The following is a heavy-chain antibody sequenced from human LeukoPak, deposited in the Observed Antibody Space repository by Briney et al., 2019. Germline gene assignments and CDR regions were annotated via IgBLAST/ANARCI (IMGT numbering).Heavy chain of an antibody. D-gene: IGHD3-10*02. V-gene: IGHV3-74*01. CDR3: AELGITMIGGV. CDR1: GVIFSNYW. Sequence: GGSLRLSCAASGVIFSNYWMHWVRQTPGKGLVWVSRINRDGSSTSYADSVKGRFTISRDNAKNTLYLQMNSLRAEDTAVYYCAELGITMIGGVWGKGTTVTVSS. CDR2: INRDGSST. J-gene: IGHJ6*04.